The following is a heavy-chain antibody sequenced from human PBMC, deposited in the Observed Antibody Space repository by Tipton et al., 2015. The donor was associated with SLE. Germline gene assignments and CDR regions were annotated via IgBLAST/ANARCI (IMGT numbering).Heavy chain of an antibody. CDR1: GGSFSGYY. Sequence: GLVKPSETLSLTCAVYGGSFSGYYWSWIRQPPGKGLEWIGEINHSGSINYNPSLKSRVTISVDTSKNQFSLKLSSVTAADTAVYYCARGDGITMVQGQDYFDYWGQGTLVTVSS. V-gene: IGHV4-34*01. J-gene: IGHJ4*02. CDR2: INHSGSI. D-gene: IGHD3-10*01. CDR3: ARGDGITMVQGQDYFDY.